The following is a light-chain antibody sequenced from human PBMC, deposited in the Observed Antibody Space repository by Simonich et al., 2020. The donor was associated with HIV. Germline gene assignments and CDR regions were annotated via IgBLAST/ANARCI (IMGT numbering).Light chain of an antibody. CDR1: QGISNS. Sequence: DIQMTQSPSSLSASVGDRVTITHRASQGISNSLAWYQQKPGKDPKLLLYAASRLESGVPSRFSGSGSGTDYTLTISSLQPEDFATYYCQQYYSTPLTFGGGTKVEIK. CDR3: QQYYSTPLT. CDR2: AAS. V-gene: IGKV1-NL1*01. J-gene: IGKJ4*01.